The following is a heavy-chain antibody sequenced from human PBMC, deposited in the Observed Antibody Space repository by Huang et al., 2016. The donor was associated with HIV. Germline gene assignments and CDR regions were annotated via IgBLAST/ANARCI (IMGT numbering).Heavy chain of an antibody. CDR1: SYVFTSYS. CDR2: ISPYNTNT. CDR3: ARVKILTGAFDI. D-gene: IGHD3-9*01. V-gene: IGHV1-18*01. Sequence: QGHLVQSGGEVKKPGASVKVSCRASSYVFTSYSITWVRQATGQGLEWMGWISPYNTNTDYAQKFQGRVTMTADTYTSTAYMELRNLRFDDTAVYYCARVKILTGAFDIWGQGALVTVS. J-gene: IGHJ3*02.